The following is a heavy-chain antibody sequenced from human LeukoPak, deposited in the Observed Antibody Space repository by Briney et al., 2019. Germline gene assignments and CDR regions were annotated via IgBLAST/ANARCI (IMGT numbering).Heavy chain of an antibody. V-gene: IGHV3-23*01. CDR3: AKNPSRFYYYYYGMDV. CDR1: GFTFSIYA. J-gene: IGHJ6*02. Sequence: GGSLRLSCAASGFTFSIYAMSWVRQAPGKGLEWVSAISGSGGSTYYADSVKGRFTISRDNSKNTLYLQMNSPRAEDTAVYYCAKNPSRFYYYYYGMDVWGQGTTDTVSS. CDR2: ISGSGGST.